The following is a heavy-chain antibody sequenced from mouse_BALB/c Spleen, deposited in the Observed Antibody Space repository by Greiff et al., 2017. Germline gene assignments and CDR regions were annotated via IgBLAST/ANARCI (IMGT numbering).Heavy chain of an antibody. D-gene: IGHD2-14*01. Sequence: EVKLMESGPELVKPGASVKISCKASGYTFTDYNMHWVKQSHGKSLEWIGYIYPYNGGTGYNQKFKSKATLTVDNSSSTAYMELRSLTSEDSAVYYCARGGYDEAYFDYWGQGTTLTVSS. CDR2: IYPYNGGT. J-gene: IGHJ2*01. CDR3: ARGGYDEAYFDY. CDR1: GYTFTDYN. V-gene: IGHV1S29*02.